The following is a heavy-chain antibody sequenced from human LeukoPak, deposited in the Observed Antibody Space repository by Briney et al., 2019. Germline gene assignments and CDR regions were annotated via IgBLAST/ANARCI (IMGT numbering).Heavy chain of an antibody. J-gene: IGHJ1*01. V-gene: IGHV4-4*02. CDR1: GGSISRSNW. D-gene: IGHD6-19*01. CDR3: ARVGSGWYPDFQH. CDR2: ILHSGDT. Sequence: SETLSLTCAVSGGSISRSNWWSWVRQPPGKGLEWIGDILHSGDTNYNASLRSRLTISLDKSRNQFSLQLSSVTAADTAVYYCARVGSGWYPDFQHWGQGTLVTVSS.